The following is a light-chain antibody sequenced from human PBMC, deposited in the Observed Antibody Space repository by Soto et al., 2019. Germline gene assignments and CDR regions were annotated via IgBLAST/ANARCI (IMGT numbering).Light chain of an antibody. Sequence: QSVLTQSPSASASLGASGKLTGTLSSGHSSYAIAWHQQQPEKGPRYLMKLNSDGSHSKGDGIPDRFSGSSSGAERYLTISSLQSEDEADYYCQTWGTGIVVFGGGTKLTVL. CDR3: QTWGTGIVV. CDR2: LNSDGSH. V-gene: IGLV4-69*01. CDR1: SGHSSYA. J-gene: IGLJ2*01.